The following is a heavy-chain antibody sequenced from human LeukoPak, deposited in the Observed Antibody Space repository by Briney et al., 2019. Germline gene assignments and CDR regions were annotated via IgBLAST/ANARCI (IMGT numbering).Heavy chain of an antibody. CDR3: AKDRQGFGFGEQLDYYYMDV. J-gene: IGHJ6*03. CDR2: ISGSGGST. Sequence: PGGSLRLSCAASGFTFSSYAMSWVRQAPGKGLEWVSAISGSGGSTYYADSVKGRFTISRDNSKNTLYLQINSLRAEDTAVYYCAKDRQGFGFGEQLDYYYMDVWGKGTTVTVSS. CDR1: GFTFSSYA. D-gene: IGHD3-10*01. V-gene: IGHV3-23*01.